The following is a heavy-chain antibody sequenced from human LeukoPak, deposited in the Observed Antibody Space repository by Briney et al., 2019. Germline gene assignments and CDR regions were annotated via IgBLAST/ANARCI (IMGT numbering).Heavy chain of an antibody. V-gene: IGHV3-30-3*01. CDR1: GFTFSTYA. CDR3: ARGPEYGSTPAGEFHI. CDR2: IAFDGINK. J-gene: IGHJ3*02. Sequence: GRSLRLSCAASGFTFSTYAMPWVRQAPGKGLEWVAVIAFDGINKYYADSVKGRFTVSRDNSKDTMYLQMNSLRVEDTAVFYCARGPEYGSTPAGEFHIWGQGTMVTASS. D-gene: IGHD1-14*01.